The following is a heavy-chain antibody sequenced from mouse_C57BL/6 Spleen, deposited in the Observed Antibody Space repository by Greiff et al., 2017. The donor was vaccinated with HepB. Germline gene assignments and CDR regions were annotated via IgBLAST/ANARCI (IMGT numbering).Heavy chain of an antibody. CDR1: GYTFTSYW. CDR2: IYPGSGST. D-gene: IGHD1-1*01. Sequence: QVQLQQSGAELVKPGASVKISCKASGYTFTSYWITWVKQRPGQGLEWIGDIYPGSGSTNYNEKFKSKATLTVDTSSSTAYMQLSSLTSEDSAVYYGARDYYGSSYPYYAMDYWGQGTSVTVSS. CDR3: ARDYYGSSYPYYAMDY. V-gene: IGHV1-55*01. J-gene: IGHJ4*01.